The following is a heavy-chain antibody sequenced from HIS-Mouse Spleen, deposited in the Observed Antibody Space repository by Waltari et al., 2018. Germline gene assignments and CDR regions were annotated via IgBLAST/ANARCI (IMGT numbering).Heavy chain of an antibody. Sequence: QVQLVESGGGVVQPGRALRLSCAASGFPFSSYGMHRVRQAPGKGVEWVAVISYDGSNKYYADSVKGRFTISRDNSKNTLYLQMNSLRAEDTAVYYCAKDRNYFDYWGQGTLVTVSS. J-gene: IGHJ4*02. V-gene: IGHV3-30*18. CDR3: AKDRNYFDY. CDR1: GFPFSSYG. CDR2: ISYDGSNK.